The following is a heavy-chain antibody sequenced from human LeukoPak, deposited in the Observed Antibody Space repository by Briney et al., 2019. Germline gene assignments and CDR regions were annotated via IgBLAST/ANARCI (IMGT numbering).Heavy chain of an antibody. V-gene: IGHV3-30-3*02. J-gene: IGHJ1*01. CDR2: ISYDGSNK. CDR1: RFTFSSYA. Sequence: GGSLRLSCAASRFTFSSYAMHWVRQAPGKGLEWVAVISYDGSNKYYADSVKGRFTISRDNSKNTLYLQMNSLRAEDTAVYYCAKDEDGYNSVYFQHWGQGTLVTVSS. D-gene: IGHD5-24*01. CDR3: AKDEDGYNSVYFQH.